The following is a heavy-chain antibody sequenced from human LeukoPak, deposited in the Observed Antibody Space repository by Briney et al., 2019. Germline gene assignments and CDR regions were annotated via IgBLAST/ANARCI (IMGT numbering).Heavy chain of an antibody. Sequence: ASVKVSCKASGYTFTGYYVHWVRQAPGQGLEWMGWINPNSGGTNYAQKFQGRVTMTRDTSISTAYMELSSLRSEDTAVYYCARDISIRHISGIWLYWGQGTLVTVSS. V-gene: IGHV1-2*02. CDR2: INPNSGGT. CDR1: GYTFTGYY. CDR3: ARDISIRHISGIWLY. D-gene: IGHD3-10*01. J-gene: IGHJ4*02.